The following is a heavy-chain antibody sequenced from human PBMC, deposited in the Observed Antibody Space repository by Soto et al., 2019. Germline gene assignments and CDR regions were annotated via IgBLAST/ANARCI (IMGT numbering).Heavy chain of an antibody. Sequence: LSLTCSVSGGSINSGDYYWSWIRQSPGKGLEWIGYIYYSGSTYYNPSLKSRSTISIDTSKNQFFLDVDSVTAADTAVYYCARLYTGYEAFDYWGQGTLVTVSS. J-gene: IGHJ4*02. D-gene: IGHD5-12*01. CDR1: GGSINSGDYY. V-gene: IGHV4-30-4*01. CDR2: IYYSGST. CDR3: ARLYTGYEAFDY.